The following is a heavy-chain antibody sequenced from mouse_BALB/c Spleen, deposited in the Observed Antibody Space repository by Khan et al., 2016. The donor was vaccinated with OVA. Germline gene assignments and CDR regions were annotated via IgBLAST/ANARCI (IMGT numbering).Heavy chain of an antibody. Sequence: VQLKASGGGLVKPGGSLKLSCAASGFTFSNYAMSWVRQTPEKRLEWVASISSGGKTYYPDSVKGRFTISRDNARNILSLQMSSLRSEDTAMYYCARDDWFAYWGQGTLVTVSA. J-gene: IGHJ3*01. V-gene: IGHV5-6-5*01. CDR2: ISSGGKT. CDR1: GFTFSNYA. CDR3: ARDDWFAY.